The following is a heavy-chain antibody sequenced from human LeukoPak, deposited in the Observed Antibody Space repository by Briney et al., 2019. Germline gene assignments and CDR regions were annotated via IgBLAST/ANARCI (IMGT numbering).Heavy chain of an antibody. J-gene: IGHJ6*03. CDR2: IYYSGST. CDR1: GGSISSGGYY. CDR3: AREKYDFWSGYYIRYMDV. Sequence: SETLSLTCTVSGGSISSGGYYWSWIRQHPGKGLEWIGYIYYSGSTYYNPSLKSRVTISVDTSKNQFSLKLSSVTAADTAVYYCAREKYDFWSGYYIRYMDVWGKGTTVTVPS. V-gene: IGHV4-31*03. D-gene: IGHD3-3*01.